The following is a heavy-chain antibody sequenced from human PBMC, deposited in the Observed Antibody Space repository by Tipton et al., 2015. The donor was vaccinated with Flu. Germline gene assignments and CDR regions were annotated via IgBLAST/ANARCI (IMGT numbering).Heavy chain of an antibody. Sequence: SLRLSCAASGVIFSNYWMHWVRQAPGKGLMWVSAINTDGSATRYADSVKGRFTISRDNSKDMLYLQMNSLRAEDTAVFYCAKSGGFDSWNQGALVIVSS. CDR3: AKSGGFDS. V-gene: IGHV3-74*01. CDR2: INTDGSAT. D-gene: IGHD1-26*01. J-gene: IGHJ4*02. CDR1: GVIFSNYW.